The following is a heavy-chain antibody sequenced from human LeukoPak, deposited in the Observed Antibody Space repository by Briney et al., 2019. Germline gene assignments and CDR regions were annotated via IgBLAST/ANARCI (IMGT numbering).Heavy chain of an antibody. CDR3: ARGASSGYLGY. J-gene: IGHJ4*02. CDR2: INSVGSRT. CDR1: GFTFSNYW. D-gene: IGHD1-26*01. Sequence: GGSLRLSCAASGFTFSNYWMEWVRHAPGKGLVWVSHINSVGSRTTYADSVKGRFTISRDNAKNTLYLQLNSLRPEDTAVYYCARGASSGYLGYWGQGTLVTVSS. V-gene: IGHV3-74*01.